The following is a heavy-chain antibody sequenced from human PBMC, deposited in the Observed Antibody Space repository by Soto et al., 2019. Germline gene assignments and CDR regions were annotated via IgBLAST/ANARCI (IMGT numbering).Heavy chain of an antibody. CDR2: YSGFT. CDR3: ARDYGDYSFFFDY. D-gene: IGHD4-17*01. J-gene: IGHJ4*02. CDR1: GGSISSYY. Sequence: PSETLSLTCTVSGGSISSYYWSWIRQPPGKGLEWIGGYSGFTDYNPSLESRATISVDSSKNQFSLTLRSVTAADTAVYYCARDYGDYSFFFDYWGQGALVTVSS. V-gene: IGHV4-59*01.